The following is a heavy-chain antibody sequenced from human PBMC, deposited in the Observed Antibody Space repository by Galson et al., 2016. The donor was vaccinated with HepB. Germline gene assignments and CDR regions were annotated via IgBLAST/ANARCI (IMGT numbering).Heavy chain of an antibody. CDR1: GFTFSDYY. J-gene: IGHJ6*02. V-gene: IGHV3-11*01. D-gene: IGHD6-6*01. Sequence: SLRLSCAASGFTFSDYYMTWIRQVPGKGLEWVSFISNSGSGMNYADSVKGRFTISRDNAKNSLYLQMNSLRAEDTAVYYCARYGSSSEYYYYYGMDVWGQGTTVTVSS. CDR2: ISNSGSGM. CDR3: ARYGSSSEYYYYYGMDV.